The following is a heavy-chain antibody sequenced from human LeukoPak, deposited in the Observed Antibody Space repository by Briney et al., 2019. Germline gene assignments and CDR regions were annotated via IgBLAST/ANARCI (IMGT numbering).Heavy chain of an antibody. J-gene: IGHJ4*02. CDR2: ISGSGDYT. D-gene: IGHD2-15*01. CDR1: GFTFSSHG. Sequence: PGGTLRLSCAASGFTFSSHGMSWVRQAPGKGLEWVSTISGSGDYTYYADSVKGRFTISRDNSKNTLYLQMNSLRAEDTAVYYCARGDAPIVVVVAATAFYWGQGTLVTVSS. V-gene: IGHV3-23*01. CDR3: ARGDAPIVVVVAATAFY.